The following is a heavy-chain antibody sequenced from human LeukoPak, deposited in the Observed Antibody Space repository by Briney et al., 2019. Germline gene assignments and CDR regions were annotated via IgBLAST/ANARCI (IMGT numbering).Heavy chain of an antibody. D-gene: IGHD3-22*01. CDR1: GGSISSSSYY. J-gene: IGHJ4*02. CDR3: ARDLSGTYYYDSSGYYYDY. Sequence: SETLSLTCTVSGGSISSSSYYWGWIRQPPGKGLEWIGSIYYSGSTYYNPSLKSRVTISVDTSKNQFSLKLSSVTAADTAVYYCARDLSGTYYYDSSGYYYDYWGQGTLVTVSS. CDR2: IYYSGST. V-gene: IGHV4-39*07.